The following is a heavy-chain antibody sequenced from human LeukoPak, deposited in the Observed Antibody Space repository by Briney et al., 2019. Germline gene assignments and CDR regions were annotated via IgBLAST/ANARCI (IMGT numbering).Heavy chain of an antibody. CDR2: INHSGST. CDR1: GGSFSGYY. CDR3: ARFRVRGVIIPPRYGMDV. J-gene: IGHJ6*02. D-gene: IGHD3-10*01. V-gene: IGHV4-34*01. Sequence: MPSETLSLTCAVYGGSFSGYYWSWIRQPPGKGLEWIGEINHSGSTNYNPSLKSRVTISADTSKNQFSLKLSSVTAADTAVYYCARFRVRGVIIPPRYGMDVWGQGTTVTVSS.